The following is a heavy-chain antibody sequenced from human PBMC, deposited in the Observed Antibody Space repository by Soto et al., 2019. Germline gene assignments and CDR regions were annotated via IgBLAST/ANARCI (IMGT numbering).Heavy chain of an antibody. CDR3: ARAPPSGRPGGLTRRTCFDA. CDR1: GGSIKSAY. CDR2: MYYSGRS. D-gene: IGHD3-16*01. Sequence: SESLSLTCSVSGGSIKSAYYMWSRQAPGRGLERITYMYYSGRSNYNPSLKSRVTISVTTSRSFVSLKWLSVTAAYTAFYFCARAPPSGRPGGLTRRTCFDAWGHGTRRTVSS. J-gene: IGHJ5*01. V-gene: IGHV4-59*01.